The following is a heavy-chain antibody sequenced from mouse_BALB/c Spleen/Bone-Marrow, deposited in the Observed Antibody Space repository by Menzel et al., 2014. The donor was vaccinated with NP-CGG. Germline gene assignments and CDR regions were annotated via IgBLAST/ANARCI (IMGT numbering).Heavy chain of an antibody. D-gene: IGHD1-1*01. CDR1: GFSLTSYG. J-gene: IGHJ4*01. V-gene: IGHV2-2*02. Sequence: VMRVESGPGLVQPSQSLSITCTVSGFSLTSYGVHWVRQSPGKGLEWLGVIWSGGSTDYNAAFISRLSISKDNSKSXVFFKMNSLQANDTAIYYCARNYYGSSYYAMDYWGQGTSVTVSS. CDR2: IWSGGST. CDR3: ARNYYGSSYYAMDY.